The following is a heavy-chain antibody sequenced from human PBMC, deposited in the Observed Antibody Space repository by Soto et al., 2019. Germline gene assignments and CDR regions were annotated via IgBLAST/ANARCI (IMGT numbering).Heavy chain of an antibody. V-gene: IGHV3-33*01. CDR1: GFTFSSYG. CDR2: IWYDGSNK. Sequence: QVQLVESGGGVVQPGRSLRLSCAASGFTFSSYGMHWVRQAPGKGLEWVAVIWYDGSNKYYADSVKGRFTISRDNSKNXLYLQMNSLRAEDTAVYYCARGPVEILYYYYGMDVWGQGTTVTVSS. CDR3: ARGPVEILYYYYGMDV. J-gene: IGHJ6*02.